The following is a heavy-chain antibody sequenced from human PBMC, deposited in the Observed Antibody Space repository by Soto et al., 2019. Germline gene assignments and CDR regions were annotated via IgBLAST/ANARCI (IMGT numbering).Heavy chain of an antibody. J-gene: IGHJ5*02. CDR3: AKGGSSWTEWFDP. CDR2: INPSSGGT. D-gene: IGHD6-13*01. CDR1: GYPLTAKY. Sequence: QVQLVQSGAEVKKPGASVKVSCKASGYPLTAKYLHWVRQAPGQGLEWMGWINPSSGGTNEAQKFRGRVTMTRDASIRAAYMALSRLTSDDTAVYYCAKGGSSWTEWFDPWGQGTLVAVSS. V-gene: IGHV1-2*02.